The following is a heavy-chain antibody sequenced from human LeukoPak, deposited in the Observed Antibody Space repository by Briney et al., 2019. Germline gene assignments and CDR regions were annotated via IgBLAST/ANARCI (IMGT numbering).Heavy chain of an antibody. V-gene: IGHV3-33*01. J-gene: IGHJ2*01. CDR2: IWYDGSNK. CDR3: AREGYCSGGSCYYWYFDL. CDR1: GFTFGSYG. D-gene: IGHD2-15*01. Sequence: GGSLRLSCAASGFTFGSYGMHWVRQAPGKGLEWVAVIWYDGSNKYYADSVKGRFTISRDNSKNTLYLQMNSLRAEDTAVYYCAREGYCSGGSCYYWYFDLWGRGTLVTVSS.